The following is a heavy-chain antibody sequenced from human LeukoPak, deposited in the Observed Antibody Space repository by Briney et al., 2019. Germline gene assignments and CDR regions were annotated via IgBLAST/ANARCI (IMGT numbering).Heavy chain of an antibody. CDR1: GFTFSNYP. V-gene: IGHV3-23*01. CDR2: MSGSGDSI. CDR3: AKDWRADY. Sequence: GGSLRLSCAASGFTFSNYPMTWVRQAPGKGLEWVSAMSGSGDSIKYADSVKGRFTMSRDNSKNTLYLRMNSLGAEDTAVYYCAKDWRADYWGQGTLVTVSS. J-gene: IGHJ4*02.